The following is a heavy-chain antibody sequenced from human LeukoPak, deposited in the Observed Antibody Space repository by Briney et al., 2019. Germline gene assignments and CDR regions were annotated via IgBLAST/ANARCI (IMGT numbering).Heavy chain of an antibody. Sequence: PGGFLRLSCVASGFTFRSYSMNWVRQAPGKGLEWVSYISSSSSAIYYADSVKGRFTISRDNAKNSLYLQMNSLRAEDTAVYYCARFGPGDYYDSSSYYSPLLDYWGQGTLVTVSS. J-gene: IGHJ4*02. D-gene: IGHD3-22*01. CDR3: ARFGPGDYYDSSSYYSPLLDY. CDR1: GFTFRSYS. V-gene: IGHV3-48*01. CDR2: ISSSSSAI.